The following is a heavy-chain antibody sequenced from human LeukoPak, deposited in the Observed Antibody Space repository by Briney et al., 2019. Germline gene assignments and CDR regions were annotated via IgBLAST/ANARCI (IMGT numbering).Heavy chain of an antibody. CDR2: INPNSGGT. CDR1: GYPFTGYY. CDR3: ARGYCSSTSCYTVDY. J-gene: IGHJ4*02. Sequence: ASVKVSCKASGYPFTGYYMHWVRQAPGQGLEWMGWINPNSGGTNYAQKFQGRVTMTRDTSISTAYMELSRLRSDDTAVYYCARGYCSSTSCYTVDYWGQGTLVTVSS. V-gene: IGHV1-2*02. D-gene: IGHD2-2*02.